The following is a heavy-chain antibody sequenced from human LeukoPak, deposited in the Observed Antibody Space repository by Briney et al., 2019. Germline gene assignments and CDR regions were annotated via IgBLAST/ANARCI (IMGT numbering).Heavy chain of an antibody. CDR2: ISHSGST. V-gene: IGHV4-34*01. CDR1: GESFRAYY. CDR3: ARGDYGNQRSNNWFDP. J-gene: IGHJ5*02. Sequence: ASETLSLTCAVYGESFRAYYWTWLRQPPRKGLEWIGEISHSGSTNYNPSLKSRVTISVDTSKSQFSLRLSSVTAADTAVCYCARGDYGNQRSNNWFDPWGQGTLVTVSS. D-gene: IGHD4-11*01.